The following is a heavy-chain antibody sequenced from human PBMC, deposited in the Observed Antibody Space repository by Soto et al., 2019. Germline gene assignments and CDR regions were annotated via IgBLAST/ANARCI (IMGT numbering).Heavy chain of an antibody. Sequence: PSETLSLTCAVYGGSFIGCYWSWIRQPPGKGLEWIGEINHSGSTNYNPSLKSRVTISVDTSKNQFSLKLSSVTAADTAVYYCARDVLRYFDWLPQPYYFDYWGQGTLVTVSS. CDR2: INHSGST. V-gene: IGHV4-34*01. D-gene: IGHD3-9*01. J-gene: IGHJ4*02. CDR1: GGSFIGCY. CDR3: ARDVLRYFDWLPQPYYFDY.